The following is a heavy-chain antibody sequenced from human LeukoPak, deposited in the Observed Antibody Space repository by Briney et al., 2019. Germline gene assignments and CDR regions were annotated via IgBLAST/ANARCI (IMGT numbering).Heavy chain of an antibody. D-gene: IGHD4-17*01. CDR2: IYYSGST. V-gene: IGHV4-59*01. J-gene: IGHJ4*02. CDR1: GGSISSYY. CDR3: ARVNXGDNGSVDY. Sequence: PSETLSLTCTVSGGSISSYYWSWIRQPPGKGLEWIGYIYYSGSTNYNPSLKSRVTISVDTSKNQFSLKLSSVTAADTAVYYCARVNXGDNGSVDYWGQGTLVTVSS.